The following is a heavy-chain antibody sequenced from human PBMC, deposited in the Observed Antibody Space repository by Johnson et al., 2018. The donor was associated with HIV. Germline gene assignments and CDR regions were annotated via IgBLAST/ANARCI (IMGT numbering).Heavy chain of an antibody. CDR2: ISSSSDII. CDR3: ARDVGYSSSSFGAFDI. Sequence: QVQVVESGGGLIQPGGSLRLSCAASGFTVSSNYMNWIRQAPGKGLEWISYISSSSDIIYYADSVKGRFTISRDNAKNSLYLQMNSLRAEDTAVYYCARDVGYSSSSFGAFDIWGQGTMVTVSS. V-gene: IGHV3-11*04. D-gene: IGHD6-6*01. J-gene: IGHJ3*02. CDR1: GFTVSSNY.